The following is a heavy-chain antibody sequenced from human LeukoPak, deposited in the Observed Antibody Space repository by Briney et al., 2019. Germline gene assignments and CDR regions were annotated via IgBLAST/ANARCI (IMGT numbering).Heavy chain of an antibody. V-gene: IGHV1-46*01. Sequence: GASVKVSCKASGYSFSTSHMHWVRQAPGQGIEWMGIINPSGGSTTYAQRFQGRITVTRDMSTSTVYMELSSLTSEDTAVYYCARTPPTVSGYHYYYMDVWGKGTTVTVSS. CDR1: GYSFSTSH. D-gene: IGHD4-17*01. CDR3: ARTPPTVSGYHYYYMDV. J-gene: IGHJ6*03. CDR2: INPSGGST.